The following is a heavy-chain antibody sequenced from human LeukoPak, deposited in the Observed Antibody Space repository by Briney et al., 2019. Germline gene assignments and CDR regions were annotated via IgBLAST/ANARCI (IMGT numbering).Heavy chain of an antibody. V-gene: IGHV3-48*01. Sequence: PGGSLRLSCAASGFTFSTYSMSWVRQAPGKGLEWVSYISSSSSTIYFADSVKGRFTISRDNAKNSLYLQMNSLRAEDTAVYYCTRDPLLTDNYYYGMDVWGQGTTVTVSS. D-gene: IGHD3-9*01. J-gene: IGHJ6*02. CDR2: ISSSSSTI. CDR3: TRDPLLTDNYYYGMDV. CDR1: GFTFSTYS.